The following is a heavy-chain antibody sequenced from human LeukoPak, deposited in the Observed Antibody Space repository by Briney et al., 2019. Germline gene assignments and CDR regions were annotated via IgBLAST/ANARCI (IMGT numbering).Heavy chain of an antibody. V-gene: IGHV4-39*01. Sequence: PSETLSLTCTVPGGSISSSSYYWGWIRQPPGTGLEWIGSIYYSGSTYYNPSLKSRVTISVDTSKKQFSLKLSSVTAADTAVYYCARFSSGWYSGDYWGQGTLVTVSS. D-gene: IGHD6-19*01. CDR1: GGSISSSSYY. J-gene: IGHJ4*02. CDR2: IYYSGST. CDR3: ARFSSGWYSGDY.